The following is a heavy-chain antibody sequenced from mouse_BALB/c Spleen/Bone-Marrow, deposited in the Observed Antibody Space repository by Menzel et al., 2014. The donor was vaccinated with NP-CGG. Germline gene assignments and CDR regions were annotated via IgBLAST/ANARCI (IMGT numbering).Heavy chain of an antibody. J-gene: IGHJ4*01. Sequence: EVKVVESGGGLVQPGGSRKLSWAASGFTFSSFGMHWVRQAPEKGLEWVAYISSGSSTIYYADTVKGRFTISRDNPKNTLFLQMTSLRSEDTAMYYCARDEGYPMDYWGQGTSVTVSS. CDR1: GFTFSSFG. CDR3: ARDEGYPMDY. V-gene: IGHV5-17*02. CDR2: ISSGSSTI.